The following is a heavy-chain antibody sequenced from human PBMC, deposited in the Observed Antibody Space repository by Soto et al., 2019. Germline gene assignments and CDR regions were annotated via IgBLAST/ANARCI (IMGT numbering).Heavy chain of an antibody. CDR1: GFTFSSYW. CDR2: IKPDGSRT. CDR3: ARDDNWSYDS. D-gene: IGHD1-1*01. V-gene: IGHV3-74*03. Sequence: GGSLRLSCAASGFTFSSYWMHWVRQAPGEGLVWVSYIKPDGSRTKDADSVKGRFTISRDNARNTLYLRMNSLRAEDTAVYYCARDDNWSYDSWGRGTLVTVSS. J-gene: IGHJ4*02.